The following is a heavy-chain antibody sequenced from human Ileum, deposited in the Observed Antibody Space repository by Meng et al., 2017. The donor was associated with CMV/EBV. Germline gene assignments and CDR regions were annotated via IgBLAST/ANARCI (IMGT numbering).Heavy chain of an antibody. J-gene: IGHJ4*02. V-gene: IGHV4-39*07. Sequence: QRQRQESGQGLVKPSETLSLTCIVSGGSLSNNNYFWGWIRQPPGKGLEWIGSVFYSGNSYYNPSLKSRVTISVDTSKNQLSLKVNSVTAADTAVYYCARVRALITLFDYWGQGTLVTASS. CDR1: GGSLSNNNYF. CDR2: VFYSGNS. CDR3: ARVRALITLFDY. D-gene: IGHD1-14*01.